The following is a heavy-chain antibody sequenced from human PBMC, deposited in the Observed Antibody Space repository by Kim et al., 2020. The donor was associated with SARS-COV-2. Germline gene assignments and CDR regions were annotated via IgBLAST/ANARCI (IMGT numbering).Heavy chain of an antibody. CDR2: MNPNSGNA. D-gene: IGHD3-10*01. Sequence: ASVKVSCKASGYTFTNYDINWVRQATGQGLEWMGWMNPNSGNAGYAQKFQGRVTMTRSTSINTAYMELSSLRSDDTAVYYCERGFGVVRGVLFAYWGQGTLVTVSS. J-gene: IGHJ4*02. CDR3: ERGFGVVRGVLFAY. V-gene: IGHV1-8*01. CDR1: GYTFTNYD.